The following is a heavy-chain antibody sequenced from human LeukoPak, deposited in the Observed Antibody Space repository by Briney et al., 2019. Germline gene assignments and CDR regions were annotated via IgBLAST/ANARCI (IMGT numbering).Heavy chain of an antibody. V-gene: IGHV1-69*05. CDR2: IIPIFGTA. D-gene: IGHD3-22*01. J-gene: IGHJ4*02. Sequence: SVKVSCKASGGTFSSHAISWVRQAPGQGLEWMGGIIPIFGTANYAQKFQGRVTITRDTSASTAYMELSSLRSEDTAVYYCARDKFIGYYYDSSGYYPDYWGQGTLVTVSS. CDR3: ARDKFIGYYYDSSGYYPDY. CDR1: GGTFSSHA.